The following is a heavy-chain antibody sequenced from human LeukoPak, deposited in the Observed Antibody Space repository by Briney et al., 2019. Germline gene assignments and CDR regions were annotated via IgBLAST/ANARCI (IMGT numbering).Heavy chain of an antibody. CDR1: GYTFSSYD. CDR2: MNPNSGNT. Sequence: ASGKVSGKASGYTFSSYDINWVRQATGQGLEWMGWMNPNSGNTGYAQKFQGRVSMTSNTSISTAYMELSSLRSEDTAVYYCTRGLRREQQLLRAFDDWGQGTLVTVSS. V-gene: IGHV1-8*01. CDR3: TRGLRREQQLLRAFDD. D-gene: IGHD6-13*01. J-gene: IGHJ4*02.